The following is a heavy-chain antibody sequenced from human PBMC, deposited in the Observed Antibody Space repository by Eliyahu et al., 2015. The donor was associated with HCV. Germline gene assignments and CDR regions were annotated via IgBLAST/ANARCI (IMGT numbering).Heavy chain of an antibody. CDR3: ARDGQTYYYGSGDPEYFQH. CDR1: GFTVSSNY. CDR2: IYSGGST. J-gene: IGHJ1*01. Sequence: EVQLVESGGGLIQPGGSLRLSCAASGFTVSSNYMSWVRQAPGKGLEWVSVIYSGGSTYYADSVKGRFTISRDNSKNTLYLQMNSLRAEDTAVYYCARDGQTYYYGSGDPEYFQHWGQGTLVTVSS. V-gene: IGHV3-53*01. D-gene: IGHD3-10*01.